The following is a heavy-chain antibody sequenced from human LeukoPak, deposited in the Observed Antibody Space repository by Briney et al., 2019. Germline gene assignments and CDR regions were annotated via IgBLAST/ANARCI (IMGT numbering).Heavy chain of an antibody. CDR1: GFTFSSYS. V-gene: IGHV3-48*02. CDR3: AREGNWRSGEYYYYGMDV. Sequence: GGSLRLSCAASGFTFSSYSMNWVRQAPGKGLEWVSYISSSSSTIYYADSVKGRFTISRDNAKNSLYLQMNSLRDEDTAVYYCAREGNWRSGEYYYYGMDVWGQGTTVTVSS. J-gene: IGHJ6*02. D-gene: IGHD1-1*01. CDR2: ISSSSSTI.